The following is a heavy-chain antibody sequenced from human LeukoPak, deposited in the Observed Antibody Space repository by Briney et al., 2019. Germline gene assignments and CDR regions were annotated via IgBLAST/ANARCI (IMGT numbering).Heavy chain of an antibody. CDR2: INCDGSST. J-gene: IGHJ3*02. CDR3: AREPGSGEMATIMSSAFDI. CDR1: GFTFSSYW. V-gene: IGHV3-74*01. D-gene: IGHD5-24*01. Sequence: GGSLRLSCAASGFTFSSYWMHWVRQAPGKGLVWVSRINCDGSSTSYADSVKGRFTISRDNAKNTLYLQMTSLRAEDTAVYYCAREPGSGEMATIMSSAFDIWGQGTMVTVSS.